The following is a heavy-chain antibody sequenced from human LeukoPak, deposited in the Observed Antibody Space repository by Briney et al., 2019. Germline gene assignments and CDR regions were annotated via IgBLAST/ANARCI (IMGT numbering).Heavy chain of an antibody. D-gene: IGHD4-17*01. CDR2: MNPNSGNT. CDR3: AVGTVTTDYYYYYMDV. J-gene: IGHJ6*03. Sequence: GALVKVSCKASGYTFTSYDINWVRQATGQGLEWMGWMNPNSGNTGYAQKFQGRVTMTRNTSISTAYMELSSLRSEDTAVYYCAVGTVTTDYYYYYMDVWAKGPRSPSP. CDR1: GYTFTSYD. V-gene: IGHV1-8*01.